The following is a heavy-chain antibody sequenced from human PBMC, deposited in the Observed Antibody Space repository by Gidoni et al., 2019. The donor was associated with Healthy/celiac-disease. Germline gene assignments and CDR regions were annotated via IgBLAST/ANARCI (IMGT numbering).Heavy chain of an antibody. CDR2: FYTSGST. Sequence: QVQLQESGPGLVKPSQTLSLTCPVSGGSISSGSYSWTWIRQPAGKGLEWIGRFYTSGSTNYNPSLKSRVTISVDTSKNQFSLKLSSVTAADTAVYYCARDLEYYYDSSGYDAFDIWGQGTMVTVSS. J-gene: IGHJ3*02. D-gene: IGHD3-22*01. V-gene: IGHV4-61*02. CDR1: GGSISSGSYS. CDR3: ARDLEYYYDSSGYDAFDI.